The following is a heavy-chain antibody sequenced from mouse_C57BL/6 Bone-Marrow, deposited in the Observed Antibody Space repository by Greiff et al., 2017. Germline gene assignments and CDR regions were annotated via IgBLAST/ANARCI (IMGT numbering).Heavy chain of an antibody. CDR1: GFTFSSYG. CDR3: ARQGGYFDV. V-gene: IGHV5-6*01. J-gene: IGHJ1*03. Sequence: EVHLVESGGDLVKPGGSLKLSCAASGFTFSSYGMSWVRQTPDKSLEWVATISSGGSYTYYPDSVKGRFTISRDNAKNTLYMQMSSLKSEDTSMYYCARQGGYFDVWGTGTTVTVAS. CDR2: ISSGGSYT.